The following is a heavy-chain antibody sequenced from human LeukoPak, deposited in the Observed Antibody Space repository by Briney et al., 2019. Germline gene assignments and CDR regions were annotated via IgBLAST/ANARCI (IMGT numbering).Heavy chain of an antibody. J-gene: IGHJ4*02. Sequence: GGSLRLSCAASGFTFSSYSMNWVRQAPGKGLEWVSYISSSSGTIYYADSVKGRFTISRDNSKNTLYLQMNSLRAEDTAVYYCAKDSAKKYDDYWGQGTLVTVSS. D-gene: IGHD2/OR15-2a*01. CDR2: ISSSSGTI. CDR1: GFTFSSYS. CDR3: AKDSAKKYDDY. V-gene: IGHV3-48*01.